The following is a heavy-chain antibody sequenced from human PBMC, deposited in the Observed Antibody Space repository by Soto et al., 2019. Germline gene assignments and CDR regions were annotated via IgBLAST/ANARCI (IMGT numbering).Heavy chain of an antibody. CDR1: GFMLSTYS. D-gene: IGHD1-7*01. Sequence: EVKLLESGGGLAQPGGSLRLSCAASGFMLSTYSMSWVRQAPGKGLEWVSHITGSGGVTYYADSVKGRFTISRDTSTNTLYLKMNSLRAEDTALYYCAKCLQIHWNYDAYHIWGQGTMVTVSS. J-gene: IGHJ3*02. CDR3: AKCLQIHWNYDAYHI. V-gene: IGHV3-23*01. CDR2: ITGSGGVT.